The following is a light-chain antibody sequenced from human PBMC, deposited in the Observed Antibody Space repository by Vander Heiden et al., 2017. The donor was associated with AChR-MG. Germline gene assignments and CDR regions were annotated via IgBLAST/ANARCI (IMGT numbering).Light chain of an antibody. CDR3: QHLNGYPIT. CDR1: QGINRY. J-gene: IGKJ5*01. CDR2: TAS. Sequence: DIQLTPSPSFLSASVGDRVTITCRASQGINRYLGWYQQKPGKAPNLLIYTASSLRSGVPSRFSGSGSGTEFTLTITSLQPEDFATYYCQHLNGYPITFGQRTRLDIK. V-gene: IGKV1-9*01.